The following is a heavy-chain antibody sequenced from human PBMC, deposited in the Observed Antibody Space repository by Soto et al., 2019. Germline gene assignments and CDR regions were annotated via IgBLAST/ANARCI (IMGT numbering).Heavy chain of an antibody. CDR2: INHSGST. J-gene: IGHJ4*02. V-gene: IGHV4-34*01. D-gene: IGHD5-18*01. CDR3: ARGKVQLWLVY. Sequence: PSETLSLTCAVYCGSFIGYYWSWIRQPPGKGLEWIGEINHSGSTNYSPSLKSRVTISVDTSKNQFSLKLSSVTAADTAVYYCARGKVQLWLVYWGQGTLVTVSS. CDR1: CGSFIGYY.